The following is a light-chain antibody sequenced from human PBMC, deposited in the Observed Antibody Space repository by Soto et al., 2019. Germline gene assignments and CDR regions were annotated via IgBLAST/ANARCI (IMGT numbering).Light chain of an antibody. J-gene: IGLJ2*01. Sequence: QSALTQPASVSGSPGQSITISCTGTGSDVGGYNYVSWYQQHPGKAPKLMISEVTNRPSGVSNRFSGSKSGNTASLTISGLQAADEADYYCTSYSSSNTHVLFGGGTKLTVL. CDR2: EVT. V-gene: IGLV2-14*01. CDR1: GSDVGGYNY. CDR3: TSYSSSNTHVL.